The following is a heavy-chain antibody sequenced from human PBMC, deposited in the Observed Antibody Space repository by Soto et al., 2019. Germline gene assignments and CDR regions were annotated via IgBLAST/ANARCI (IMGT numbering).Heavy chain of an antibody. CDR3: ASVFPRGYYYYGLDV. J-gene: IGHJ6*02. D-gene: IGHD3-10*01. CDR1: GYTFTSYD. Sequence: ASVKVSCKAFGYTFTSYDINWVRQATGQGLEWMGWMNPNSGNTGYAQKFQGRVTMTRDTSISTAYMELSRLRSDDTAVYYCASVFPRGYYYYGLDVWGQGTTVTVSS. V-gene: IGHV1-8*01. CDR2: MNPNSGNT.